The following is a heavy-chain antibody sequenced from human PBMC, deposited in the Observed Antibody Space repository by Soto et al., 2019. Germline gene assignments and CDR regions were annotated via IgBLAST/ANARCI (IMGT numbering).Heavy chain of an antibody. CDR1: GFIFNNYW. CDR3: GRGSGPRGRPY. Sequence: PVGSLRLSCAASGFIFNNYWMHWVRQAPGEGLVWVARINGDGSTATYVGSAMGRFTISRDNAKNTVFLQMNSLRVEDTAVYYCGRGSGPRGRPYWGQGILVTVSS. J-gene: IGHJ4*02. CDR2: INGDGSTA. V-gene: IGHV3-74*01. D-gene: IGHD1-26*01.